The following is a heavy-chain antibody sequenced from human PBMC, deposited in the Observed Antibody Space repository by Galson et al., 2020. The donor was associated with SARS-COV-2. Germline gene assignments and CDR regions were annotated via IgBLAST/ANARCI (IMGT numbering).Heavy chain of an antibody. CDR3: ATSGPYCTGGVCPSWFDP. CDR2: FDPEDGET. D-gene: IGHD2-8*02. J-gene: IGHJ5*02. CDR1: GYTLTELS. V-gene: IGHV1-24*01. Sequence: ASVKVSCKVSGYTLTELSMHWVRQAPGKGVEWMGGFDPEDGETIYAQKFQGRVTMTEDTSTDTAYMELSSLRSEDTAVDYCATSGPYCTGGVCPSWFDPWGQGALVTVSS.